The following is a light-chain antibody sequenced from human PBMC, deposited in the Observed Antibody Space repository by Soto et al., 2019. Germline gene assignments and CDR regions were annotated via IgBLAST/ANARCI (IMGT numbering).Light chain of an antibody. Sequence: EIVLTQSPGTLSLSPGERATLSCRASQSVSSSYLAWYQQKPGQAPRLLIYGASGRATGIPDRFSGSGSGTDFTLTISRLEPEEFAVYYCQHYGSLVLTFGGGTKVEIK. CDR1: QSVSSSY. V-gene: IGKV3-20*01. CDR3: QHYGSLVLT. CDR2: GAS. J-gene: IGKJ4*01.